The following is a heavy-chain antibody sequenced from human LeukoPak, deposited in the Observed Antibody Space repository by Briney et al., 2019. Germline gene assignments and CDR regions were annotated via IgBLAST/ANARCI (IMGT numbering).Heavy chain of an antibody. CDR3: ARDRSTSYFDY. Sequence: PGRSLRLSCAASGFTFRNFGMHWLRQAPGKGLEWVAFTWYNEANKYYADSVQGRFTISRDNSKNALYLQMNSQRAEYTAVYYCARDRSTSYFDYWGQGTLVTVSS. CDR2: TWYNEANK. CDR1: GFTFRNFG. J-gene: IGHJ4*02. V-gene: IGHV3-33*01. D-gene: IGHD1-26*01.